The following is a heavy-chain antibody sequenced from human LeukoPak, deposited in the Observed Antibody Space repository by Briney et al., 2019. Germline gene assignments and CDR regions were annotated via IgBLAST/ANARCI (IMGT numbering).Heavy chain of an antibody. J-gene: IGHJ6*04. D-gene: IGHD5-12*01. Sequence: SETLSLTCTVSAGSISSYYWSWIRQPPGKGLEWIGYIYYGGSTNYNPSLKSRVTISVDTSKNQFSLKLSSVTAADTAVYYCARLAGYSGYTSGYYYYGMDVWGKGTTVTVSS. V-gene: IGHV4-59*01. CDR1: AGSISSYY. CDR3: ARLAGYSGYTSGYYYYGMDV. CDR2: IYYGGST.